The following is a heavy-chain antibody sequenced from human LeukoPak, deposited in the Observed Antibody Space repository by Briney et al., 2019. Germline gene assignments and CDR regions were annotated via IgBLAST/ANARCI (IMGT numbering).Heavy chain of an antibody. Sequence: PGGSLRLSCAVCGFIFNIYAIPCVRQARGRGLVWVSSISSSSSTIYYADSVKSRFTISRDNANNSLYLQMNSLRDEDTAVYYCARRSGSGIDYWGQGTLVTVSS. V-gene: IGHV3-48*02. CDR2: ISSSSSTI. CDR1: GFIFNIYA. CDR3: ARRSGSGIDY. J-gene: IGHJ4*02. D-gene: IGHD3-10*01.